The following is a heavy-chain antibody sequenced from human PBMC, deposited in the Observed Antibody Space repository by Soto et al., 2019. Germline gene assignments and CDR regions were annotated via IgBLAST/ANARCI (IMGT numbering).Heavy chain of an antibody. J-gene: IGHJ4*02. CDR1: GFTVSSNY. CDR3: SRDGGEGTFDY. CDR2: IRSDGNT. V-gene: IGHV3-53*01. Sequence: EVQLVDSGGGLIQPGGSLRLSCAVSGFTVSSNYMTWVRQAPGKGLKWVSTIRSDGNTYHADFVKGRFTLSRDNSKNTVYLQMNSLRAEDTAVYYCSRDGGEGTFDYWGQGTLVTVSS. D-gene: IGHD2-21*01.